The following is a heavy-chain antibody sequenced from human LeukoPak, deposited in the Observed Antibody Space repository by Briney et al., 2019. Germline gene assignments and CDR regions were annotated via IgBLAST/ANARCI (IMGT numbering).Heavy chain of an antibody. D-gene: IGHD1/OR15-1a*01. J-gene: IGHJ4*02. CDR2: MNPVSGKA. CDR3: ARAPMGTAPLY. V-gene: IGHV1-8*01. CDR1: GYTFTNFD. Sequence: ASVKVSCKASGYTFTNFDINWVRQAPGQGLEWMGWMNPVSGKAGSAQKFQGRVTLTRDTSISTAYMEVSSLRFDDTAFYYCARAPMGTAPLYWGQGTLVTVSS.